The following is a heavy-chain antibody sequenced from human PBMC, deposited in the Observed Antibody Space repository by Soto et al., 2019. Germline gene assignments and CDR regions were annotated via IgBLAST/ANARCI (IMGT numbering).Heavy chain of an antibody. CDR1: GYSFTNYW. Sequence: GESLKISCKGSGYSFTNYWIGWVRQMPGKGLEWMGIIYPGDSDTRYSPSFQGQVTISADKSISTAYLQWSSLKASDTAMYYCAGTRIAVAGTNYYYGMDVWGQGTTVTVSS. V-gene: IGHV5-51*01. CDR3: AGTRIAVAGTNYYYGMDV. CDR2: IYPGDSDT. D-gene: IGHD6-19*01. J-gene: IGHJ6*02.